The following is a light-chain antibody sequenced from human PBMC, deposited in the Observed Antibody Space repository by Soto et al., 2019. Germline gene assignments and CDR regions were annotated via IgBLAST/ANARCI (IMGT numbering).Light chain of an antibody. Sequence: IQLTQSPSSLSASVGDRVTITCRPSQGISSYLAWYQQKPGKAPKLLIYAASTLQSGVPSRFSGSGSGTDFTLTISSLQPEDFATYYCQQLNSYPRVTFGPGTKVDIK. CDR1: QGISSY. J-gene: IGKJ3*01. V-gene: IGKV1-9*01. CDR3: QQLNSYPRVT. CDR2: AAS.